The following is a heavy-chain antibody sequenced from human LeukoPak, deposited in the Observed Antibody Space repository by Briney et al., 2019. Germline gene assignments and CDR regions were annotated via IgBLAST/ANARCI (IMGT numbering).Heavy chain of an antibody. D-gene: IGHD6-19*01. Sequence: SETLSLTCAVYGGSFSGYYWSWLRQPPGKGLEWIGEINHSGSTNYNPSLKSRVTISVDTSKNQFSLKLSSVTAADTAVYYCARGPYYIAVAAYYFDYWGQGTLVTVSS. V-gene: IGHV4-34*01. J-gene: IGHJ4*02. CDR1: GGSFSGYY. CDR2: INHSGST. CDR3: ARGPYYIAVAAYYFDY.